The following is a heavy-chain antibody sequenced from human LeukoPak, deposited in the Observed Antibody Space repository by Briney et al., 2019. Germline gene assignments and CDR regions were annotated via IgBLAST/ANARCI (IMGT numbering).Heavy chain of an antibody. CDR2: INTNTGNP. CDR3: AKGTVTGSL. J-gene: IGHJ4*02. CDR1: GYTFTSHV. V-gene: IGHV7-4-1*02. D-gene: IGHD4-17*01. Sequence: GASVKVSCKASGYTFTSHVINWVRQAPGQGLEWMGWINTNTGNPTYAQGFTGRFVFSLDTSVSTAYLQISSLKAEDTAVYYCAKGTVTGSLWGQGTLVTVSS.